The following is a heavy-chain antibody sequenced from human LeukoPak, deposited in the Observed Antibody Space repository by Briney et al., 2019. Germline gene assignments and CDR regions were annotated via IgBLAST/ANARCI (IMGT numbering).Heavy chain of an antibody. CDR3: ARLAQTEYCGGDCPDY. Sequence: ASVKVSCKASGYTFTGYYMHWVRQAPGQGLEWMGWINPNSGGTNYAQKFQGRVTMTRDTSISTAHMELSRLRSDDTAVYYCARLAQTEYCGGDCPDYWGQGTLVTVSS. D-gene: IGHD2-21*02. V-gene: IGHV1-2*02. J-gene: IGHJ4*02. CDR1: GYTFTGYY. CDR2: INPNSGGT.